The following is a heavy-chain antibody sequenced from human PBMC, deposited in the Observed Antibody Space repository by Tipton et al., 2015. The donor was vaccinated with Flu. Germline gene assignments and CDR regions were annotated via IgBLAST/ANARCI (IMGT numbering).Heavy chain of an antibody. CDR2: VNSDGSST. Sequence: GSLRLSCAASGFTFSSHWMHWVRQGPGKGLVWVSHVNSDGSSTNYADSVKGRFTISRDNAKNTLYLQMNSLRAEDTAVYYCARGCMVGPTCTSLQNWGQGTLVTVSS. CDR3: ARGCMVGPTCTSLQN. CDR1: GFTFSSHW. J-gene: IGHJ1*01. V-gene: IGHV3-74*01. D-gene: IGHD1-26*01.